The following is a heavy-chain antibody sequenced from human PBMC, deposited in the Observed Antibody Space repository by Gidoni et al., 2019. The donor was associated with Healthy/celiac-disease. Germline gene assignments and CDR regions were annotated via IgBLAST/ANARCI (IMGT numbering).Heavy chain of an antibody. CDR2: IYYSGST. D-gene: IGHD1-26*01. V-gene: IGHV4-39*01. J-gene: IGHJ4*02. CDR1: GGSISSSSYY. Sequence: QLQLQESGPGLVKPSETLSLTCTVSGGSISSSSYYWGWIRQPPGKGLEWIGSIYYSGSTYYNPSLKSRVTISVDTSKNQFSLKLSSVTAADTAVYYCARHKELLYFDYWGQGTLVTVSS. CDR3: ARHKELLYFDY.